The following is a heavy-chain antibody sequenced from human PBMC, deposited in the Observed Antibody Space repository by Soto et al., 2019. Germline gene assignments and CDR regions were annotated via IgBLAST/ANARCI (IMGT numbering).Heavy chain of an antibody. CDR3: ARSSYHSSSQRVGDY. D-gene: IGHD6-6*01. V-gene: IGHV1-46*03. CDR2: INPSGGST. CDR1: GYTFTSYY. Sequence: ASVKVSCTASGYTFTSYYMHWVRQAPGQGLEWMGIINPSGGSTSYAQKFQGRVTMTRDTSTSTVYMELSSLRSEDTAVYYCARSSYHSSSQRVGDYWGQGTLVTVSS. J-gene: IGHJ4*02.